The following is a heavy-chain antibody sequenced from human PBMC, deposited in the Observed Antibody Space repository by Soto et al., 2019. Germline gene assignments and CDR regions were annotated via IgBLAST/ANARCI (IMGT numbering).Heavy chain of an antibody. CDR1: GYSFTSYW. J-gene: IGHJ6*02. Sequence: GESLKISCKGSGYSFTSYWIDWVRQMPGKGLEWMGIIYPGDSDTRYSPSFQGQVTISADKSISTAYLQWSSLKASDTAMYYCARQNRYCSSTSCYRDYYYYGMDVCRQRNTVTVCS. V-gene: IGHV5-51*01. CDR2: IYPGDSDT. CDR3: ARQNRYCSSTSCYRDYYYYGMDV. D-gene: IGHD2-2*01.